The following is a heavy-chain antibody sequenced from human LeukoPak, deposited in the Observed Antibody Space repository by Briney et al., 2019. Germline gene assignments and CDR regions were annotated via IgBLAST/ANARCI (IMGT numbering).Heavy chain of an antibody. Sequence: SETLSLTCTVSGGSISSSNYYWGWIRQPPGKGLEWIGSFYCSGSTYYNPSLKSRVTISVDTSKNQFSLKLSSVTAADTAVYYCASRRLAAAGMGYFDCWGQGTLVTVSS. V-gene: IGHV4-39*01. CDR3: ASRRLAAAGMGYFDC. D-gene: IGHD6-13*01. CDR1: GGSISSSNYY. J-gene: IGHJ4*02. CDR2: FYCSGST.